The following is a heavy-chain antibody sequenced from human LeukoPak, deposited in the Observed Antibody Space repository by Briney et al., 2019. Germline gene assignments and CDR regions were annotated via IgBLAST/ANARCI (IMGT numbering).Heavy chain of an antibody. CDR3: ARRPQLRSELDY. V-gene: IGHV5-51*01. D-gene: IGHD1-7*01. Sequence: GESLKISCKGSGYSFTTYWIGWVRQMPGKGLEWMGIIYPGDSDTRYSPSFQGQVTISADKSTNTAYLQWSSLKASDTAIYYCARRPQLRSELDYWGQGTLSPSPQ. J-gene: IGHJ4*02. CDR2: IYPGDSDT. CDR1: GYSFTTYW.